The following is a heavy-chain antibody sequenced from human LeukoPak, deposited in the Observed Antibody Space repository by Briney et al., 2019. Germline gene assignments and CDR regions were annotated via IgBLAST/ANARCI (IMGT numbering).Heavy chain of an antibody. CDR3: ARSYRGVTDY. Sequence: GGSLRLSCAASGFTVSSNYMSWVRQAPGKGLEWVSVIYSGGSTYYADSVKGRFTISRDNSKSTLYLQMNSLRAEDTAVYYCARSYRGVTDYWGQGTLVTVSS. CDR1: GFTVSSNY. V-gene: IGHV3-53*01. J-gene: IGHJ4*02. CDR2: IYSGGST. D-gene: IGHD2-21*02.